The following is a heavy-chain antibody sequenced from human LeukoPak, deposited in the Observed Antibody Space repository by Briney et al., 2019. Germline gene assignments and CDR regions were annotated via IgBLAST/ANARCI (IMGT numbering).Heavy chain of an antibody. Sequence: GASVKVSCKASGYTFTCYYMHWVRQAPGQGLEWMGRINPNSGGTNYAQEFQGRVTMTRDTSISTASMELSRLRSDDTAVYYCARVSGLQPPYWGQGTLVTVSS. D-gene: IGHD3-10*01. V-gene: IGHV1-2*06. CDR2: INPNSGGT. CDR1: GYTFTCYY. CDR3: ARVSGLQPPY. J-gene: IGHJ4*02.